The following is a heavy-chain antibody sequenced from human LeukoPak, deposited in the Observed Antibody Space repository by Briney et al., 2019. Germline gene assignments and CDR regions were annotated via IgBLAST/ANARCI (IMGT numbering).Heavy chain of an antibody. D-gene: IGHD6-19*01. J-gene: IGHJ5*01. CDR1: GGSISSYY. Sequence: SETLSLTCSVSGGSISSYYWSWIRQPPGKGLEWIGYIYYSGSTSYNPSLKSRVSMSVDTSKNQFSLKLSSMTAADTAVYYCTRDRGQWLVDSWGQGTLVTVSS. CDR3: TRDRGQWLVDS. V-gene: IGHV4-59*12. CDR2: IYYSGST.